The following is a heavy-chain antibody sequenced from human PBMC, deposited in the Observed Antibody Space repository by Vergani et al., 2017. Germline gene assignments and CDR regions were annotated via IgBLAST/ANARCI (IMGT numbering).Heavy chain of an antibody. CDR3: ARVSTGSNRDYFDY. Sequence: QVQLVQFGAEVKKPGASVKVSCKAPGYTFTDYFMHWVRQAPGQGLEWMGWINPNSGGTNYAQKFQGRVTMTRDTYISTAYMELSNLRSDDTAVYYCARVSTGSNRDYFDYWGQGTLVTVSS. V-gene: IGHV1-2*02. D-gene: IGHD6-25*01. CDR1: GYTFTDYF. CDR2: INPNSGGT. J-gene: IGHJ4*02.